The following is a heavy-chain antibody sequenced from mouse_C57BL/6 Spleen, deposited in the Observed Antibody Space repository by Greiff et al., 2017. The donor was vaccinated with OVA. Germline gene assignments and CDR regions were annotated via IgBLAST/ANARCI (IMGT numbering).Heavy chain of an antibody. J-gene: IGHJ1*03. CDR3: ARGGSFFWYFDV. CDR2: INPNNGGT. Sequence: VQLKESGPELVKPGASVKMSCKASGYTFTDYNMHWVKQSHGKSLEWIGYINPNNGGTSYNQKFKGKATLTVNKSSSTAYMELRSLTSEDSAVYYCARGGSFFWYFDVWGTGTTVTVSS. CDR1: GYTFTDYN. V-gene: IGHV1-22*01. D-gene: IGHD1-1*02.